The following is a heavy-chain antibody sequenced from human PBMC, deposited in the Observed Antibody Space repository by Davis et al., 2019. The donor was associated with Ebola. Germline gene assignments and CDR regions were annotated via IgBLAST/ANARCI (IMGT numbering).Heavy chain of an antibody. J-gene: IGHJ6*02. CDR3: ASGGSSGIYYYGLDV. CDR2: ISNDGGTT. V-gene: IGHV3-64*01. D-gene: IGHD6-6*01. CDR1: GFTFSSYG. Sequence: GGSLRLSCAASGFTFSSYGVHWVRQAPGKGLEYVSAISNDGGTTYYANSVKGRFTISRDNSRNTLYLRMGSLRAEDMAVYYCASGGSSGIYYYGLDVWGQGTTVTVSS.